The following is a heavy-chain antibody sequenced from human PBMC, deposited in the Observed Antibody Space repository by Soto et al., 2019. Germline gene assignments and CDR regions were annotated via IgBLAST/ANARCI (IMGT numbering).Heavy chain of an antibody. J-gene: IGHJ4*02. CDR2: VHYTGST. D-gene: IGHD6-13*01. V-gene: IGHV4-39*02. Sequence: SETLSLTCTVSDGSISRSTFYWGWIRQPPGKGLEWIGSVHYTGSTYYNPSLKSRVTMSVDTSKNHLSLKVSSVTAADTAVYYCARVYSSSWYNLELWQVYYFDYWGQGTLVTVSS. CDR3: ARVYSSSWYNLELWQVYYFDY. CDR1: DGSISRSTFY.